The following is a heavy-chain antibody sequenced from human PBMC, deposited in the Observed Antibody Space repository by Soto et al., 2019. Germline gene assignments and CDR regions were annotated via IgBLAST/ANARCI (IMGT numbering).Heavy chain of an antibody. V-gene: IGHV3-30-3*01. CDR3: SRDGCSGGSCEVDY. CDR2: ISYDGSNK. D-gene: IGHD2-15*01. CDR1: GFTFSSYA. J-gene: IGHJ4*02. Sequence: QVQLVESGGGVVQPGRSLRLSCAASGFTFSSYAMHWVRQAPGKGLEWVAVISYDGSNKYYADSVKGRFTISRDNSKNTLYLQRNSLTAEDTAVYYCSRDGCSGGSCEVDYWGQGTLVTVSS.